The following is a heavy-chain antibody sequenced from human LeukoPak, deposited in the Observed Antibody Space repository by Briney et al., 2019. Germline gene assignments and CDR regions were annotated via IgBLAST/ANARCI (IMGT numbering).Heavy chain of an antibody. Sequence: GGSLRLSCLTSGFTLSTNAMSWVRQAPGKGLEWISGISGSGASTYYADSVKGRFTISRDDSRNTLCLQMNSLRGDDTAVYYCAKDVGKWESLHFFDYWGQGTLVTVSS. CDR3: AKDVGKWESLHFFDY. CDR2: ISGSGAST. J-gene: IGHJ4*02. CDR1: GFTLSTNA. V-gene: IGHV3-23*01. D-gene: IGHD1-26*01.